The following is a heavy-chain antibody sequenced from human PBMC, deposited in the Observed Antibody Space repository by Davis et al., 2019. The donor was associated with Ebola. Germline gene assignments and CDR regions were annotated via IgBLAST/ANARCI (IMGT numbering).Heavy chain of an antibody. J-gene: IGHJ4*02. CDR1: GFTFSNAW. CDR2: ISRDGSNK. V-gene: IGHV3-30*03. CDR3: ARDGRWLPDY. D-gene: IGHD6-19*01. Sequence: PGGSLRLSCPASGFTFSNAWMSWVRQAPGKGLEWVAAISRDGSNKYSANSVRARFTISRDSSRNTLYLQMSNLRTEDTAVYYCARDGRWLPDYWGQGTLVTVSA.